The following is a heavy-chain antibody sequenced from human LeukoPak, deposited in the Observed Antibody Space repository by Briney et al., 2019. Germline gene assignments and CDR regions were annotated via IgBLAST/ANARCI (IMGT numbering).Heavy chain of an antibody. CDR1: GGSINNGGYY. Sequence: SETLSLTCTVSGGSINNGGYYWSWICQHPGKGLEWIGYIYYSGSSYYNPSLRSRVTISVDTSKNHFSLKLSSVTAADTAVYYCARKGEHYYDSGKVWPAWFDPWGQGTLVTVSS. V-gene: IGHV4-31*03. J-gene: IGHJ5*02. D-gene: IGHD3-10*01. CDR2: IYYSGSS. CDR3: ARKGEHYYDSGKVWPAWFDP.